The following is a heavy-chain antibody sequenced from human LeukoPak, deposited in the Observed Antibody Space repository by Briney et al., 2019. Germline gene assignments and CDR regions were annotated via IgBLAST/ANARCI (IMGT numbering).Heavy chain of an antibody. CDR1: GFTFSSYG. D-gene: IGHD6-19*01. Sequence: PGRSLRLSCAASGFTFSSYGMHWVRQAPSKGLEWVAVISYDGSNKYYADSVKGRFTISRDNSKNTLYLQINSLRAEDTAVYYCAKTWEQWLWGLDYWGQGTLVTVSS. J-gene: IGHJ4*02. V-gene: IGHV3-30*18. CDR2: ISYDGSNK. CDR3: AKTWEQWLWGLDY.